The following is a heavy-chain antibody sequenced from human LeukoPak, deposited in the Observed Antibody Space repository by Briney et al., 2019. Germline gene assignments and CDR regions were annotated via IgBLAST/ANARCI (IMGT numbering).Heavy chain of an antibody. Sequence: GGSLRLSCAASGFTVSSNCMSWVRQAPGKGLEWVSVIYSGGSTYYADSVKGRFTISRDNSKNTLYLQMNSLRAEDTAVYYCARGGDRYSGSYYFHWGQGTLVTVSS. CDR1: GFTVSSNC. J-gene: IGHJ4*02. CDR3: ARGGDRYSGSYYFH. CDR2: IYSGGST. D-gene: IGHD1-26*01. V-gene: IGHV3-66*01.